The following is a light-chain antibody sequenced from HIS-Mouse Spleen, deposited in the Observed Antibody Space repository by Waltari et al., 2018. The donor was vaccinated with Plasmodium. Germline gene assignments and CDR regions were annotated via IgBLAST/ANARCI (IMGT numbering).Light chain of an antibody. CDR3: QAWDSSTDYV. J-gene: IGLJ1*01. Sequence: SYELTQPPSVSVSPGQTASITCSGDKLGAKYACWYQQKPGQSPVLVIYHDSKRPSGIPERFSGSNSGNTATLTISGTQAMDEADYYCQAWDSSTDYVFGTGTKVTVL. CDR1: KLGAKY. CDR2: HDS. V-gene: IGLV3-1*01.